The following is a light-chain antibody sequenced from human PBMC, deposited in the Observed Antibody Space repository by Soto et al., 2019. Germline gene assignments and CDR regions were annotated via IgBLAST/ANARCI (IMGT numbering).Light chain of an antibody. Sequence: QSALTQPPSASGSPGQSVTISCTGTISDVGGYKYVSWYQQHPGKAPKLMIFEVNKRPSGVTDRFSGSKSGNTASLTVSGLQAEDEADYYCSSYAGINNLGVFGTGTKLTVL. CDR2: EVN. J-gene: IGLJ1*01. CDR1: ISDVGGYKY. V-gene: IGLV2-8*01. CDR3: SSYAGINNLGV.